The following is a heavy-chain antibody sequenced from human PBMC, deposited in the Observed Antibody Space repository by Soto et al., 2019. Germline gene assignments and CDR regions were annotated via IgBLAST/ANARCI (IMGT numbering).Heavy chain of an antibody. CDR2: ISASRTTI. Sequence: EGQLVESGGGLVQPGGSLRLSCTVSGFTFTDYSLNWVRQAPGKGLEWLSYISASRTTIYYAGSVRGRFTVSRDNAKNSLYLQMNSLRDEDTAVYYCARDERRGYDLDVWGQGTMVTVSS. CDR3: ARDERRGYDLDV. CDR1: GFTFTDYS. J-gene: IGHJ6*02. V-gene: IGHV3-48*02.